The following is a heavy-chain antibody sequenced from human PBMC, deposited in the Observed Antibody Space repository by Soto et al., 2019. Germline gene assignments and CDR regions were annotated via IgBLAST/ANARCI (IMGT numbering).Heavy chain of an antibody. CDR1: GVTFSSYW. Sequence: GGSLRLSCAASGVTFSSYWMSWVRQAPGKGLEWVANIKQDGSEKYYVDSVKGRFTISRDNAKNSLYLQMNSLRAEDTAVYYCAKSSGWHHTWGQGTLVTVSS. CDR2: IKQDGSEK. CDR3: AKSSGWHHT. D-gene: IGHD6-19*01. J-gene: IGHJ5*02. V-gene: IGHV3-7*05.